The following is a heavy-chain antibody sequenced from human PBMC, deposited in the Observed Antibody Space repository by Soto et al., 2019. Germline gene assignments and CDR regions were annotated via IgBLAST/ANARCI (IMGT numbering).Heavy chain of an antibody. J-gene: IGHJ4*02. CDR1: GYTFSDHY. V-gene: IGHV1-3*01. Sequence: ASVKVSCKASGYTFSDHYMHWVRQAPGQGLEWMGWINAGNGNTKYSQKFQGRVTITRDTSASTAYMELSSLRSEDTAVYYCARGIWFGELRFDYWGQGTLVTVSS. D-gene: IGHD3-10*01. CDR2: INAGNGNT. CDR3: ARGIWFGELRFDY.